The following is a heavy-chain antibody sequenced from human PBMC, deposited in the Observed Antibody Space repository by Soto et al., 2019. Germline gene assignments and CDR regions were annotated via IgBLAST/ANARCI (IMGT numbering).Heavy chain of an antibody. CDR1: GFNFRDHA. D-gene: IGHD1-26*01. J-gene: IGHJ5*02. V-gene: IGHV3-23*01. CDR3: AKDLYVQPPSGWFDP. CDR2: ISGRGDYT. Sequence: GGSLRLCCAASGFNFRDHAINWVRQAPGKGLEWVSAISGRGDYTYYADSVKGRFTISRDNSKDTVYLQMDSLRAEDTAVYYCAKDLYVQPPSGWFDPWGQGA.